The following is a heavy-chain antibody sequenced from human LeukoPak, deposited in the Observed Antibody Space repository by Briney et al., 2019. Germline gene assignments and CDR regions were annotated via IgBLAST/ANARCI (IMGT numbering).Heavy chain of an antibody. CDR1: GFTFSSYA. CDR2: ISGSGGNK. D-gene: IGHD2-2*01. Sequence: GGSLRLSCAASGFTFSSYAMSWLRQAPGNGLEWVSRISGSGGNKYYTDSVKGRFTISRDNSKNTLHLRMNSLRAEDTAVYYCAKGVVPAAYRYYFDYWGQGTLVTVSS. J-gene: IGHJ4*02. CDR3: AKGVVPAAYRYYFDY. V-gene: IGHV3-23*01.